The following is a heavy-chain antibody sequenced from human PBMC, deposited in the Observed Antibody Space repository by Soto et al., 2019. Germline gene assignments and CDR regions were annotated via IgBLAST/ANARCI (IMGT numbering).Heavy chain of an antibody. J-gene: IGHJ4*02. V-gene: IGHV3-23*01. CDR1: EFTFSISD. D-gene: IGHD4-17*01. CDR2: ISISGDGT. Sequence: GGSLRLSCAASEFTFSISDMSWVRQAPGKGLEWVSTISISGDGTYYADSVKGRFTISRDNSKNTLYLQMNSLRAEDTALYYCAKLPTHWGQGTQVTVSS. CDR3: AKLPTH.